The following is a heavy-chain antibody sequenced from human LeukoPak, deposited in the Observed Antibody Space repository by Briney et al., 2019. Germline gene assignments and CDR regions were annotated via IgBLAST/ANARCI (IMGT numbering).Heavy chain of an antibody. V-gene: IGHV3-11*06. J-gene: IGHJ4*02. CDR3: ARIQRGAIGPFDY. D-gene: IGHD3-16*02. Sequence: PGGSLRLSCVASGFTFSDYYMSWIRQAPGKGLEWVSYISSSSSYTNYADSVKGRFTISRDNAKNSLYLQMNSLRAEDTAVYYCARIQRGAIGPFDYWGQGTLVTVSS. CDR1: GFTFSDYY. CDR2: ISSSSSYT.